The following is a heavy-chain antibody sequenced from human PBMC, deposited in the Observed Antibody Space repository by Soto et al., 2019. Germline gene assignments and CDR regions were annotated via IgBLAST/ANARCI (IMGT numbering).Heavy chain of an antibody. Sequence: PGGSLRLSCAASGFSFSSYAMHWVRQAPGKGLEWVAGISYDGSNEYYADSVKGRFTISRDNSKNTLYLQKNSLRVEDTAVYYCESQEGYRSSIGAFDYWGQGTLVTVSS. CDR2: ISYDGSNE. CDR1: GFSFSSYA. CDR3: ESQEGYRSSIGAFDY. V-gene: IGHV3-30-3*01. D-gene: IGHD5-18*01. J-gene: IGHJ4*02.